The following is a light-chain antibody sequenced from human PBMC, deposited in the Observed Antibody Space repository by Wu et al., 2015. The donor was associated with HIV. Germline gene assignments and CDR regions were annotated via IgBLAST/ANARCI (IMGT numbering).Light chain of an antibody. CDR3: QQRRNWPPMYS. V-gene: IGKV3D-20*02. CDR2: GAS. Sequence: EIVLTQSPGTLSLSPGERATLSCRASQSIRSSYLAWYQQKPGQAPRLLIYGASSRATGIPDRFSGSGSGTDFTLTISSLEPEDFAIYYCQQRRNWPPMYSFGQGTKLEIK. J-gene: IGKJ2*03. CDR1: QSIRSSY.